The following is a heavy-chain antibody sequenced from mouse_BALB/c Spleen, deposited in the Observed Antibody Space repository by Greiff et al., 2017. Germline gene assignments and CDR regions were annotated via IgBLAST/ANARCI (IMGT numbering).Heavy chain of an antibody. CDR2: ISSGGST. J-gene: IGHJ4*01. V-gene: IGHV5-6-5*01. CDR3: AREGTGDYAMDY. D-gene: IGHD4-1*01. CDR1: GFTFSSYA. Sequence: EVMLVESGGGLVKPGGSLKLSCAASGFTFSSYAMSWVRQTPEKRLEWVASISSGGSTYYPDSVKGRFTISRDNARNILYLQMSSLRSEDTAMYYCAREGTGDYAMDYWGQGTSVTVSS.